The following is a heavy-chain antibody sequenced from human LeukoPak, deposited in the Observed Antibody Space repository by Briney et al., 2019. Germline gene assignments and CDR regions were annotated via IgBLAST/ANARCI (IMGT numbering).Heavy chain of an antibody. Sequence: GGSLRLSCAASGFTFSSYCMSWVCQAPGKGMEWVTYISTTSSTIYYADSVKGRFTISRDNAQNSLYLQMNSLRDEDTAVYYCARYCTSGSCYSDHWGQGTLVTVSS. CDR1: GFTFSSYC. J-gene: IGHJ4*02. V-gene: IGHV3-48*02. CDR2: ISTTSSTI. CDR3: ARYCTSGSCYSDH. D-gene: IGHD2-15*01.